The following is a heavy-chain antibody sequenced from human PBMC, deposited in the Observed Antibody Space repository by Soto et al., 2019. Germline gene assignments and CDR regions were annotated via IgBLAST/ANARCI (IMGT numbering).Heavy chain of an antibody. Sequence: GGSLRLSCAASGFTFSSYAMSWVRQAPGKGLEWVSAISGSGGSTYYADSVKGRFTISRDNSKNTLYLQMNSLRAEDTAVYYCAKARQGITMVRGVRVPDYWGQGTLVTVSS. CDR3: AKARQGITMVRGVRVPDY. D-gene: IGHD3-10*01. CDR1: GFTFSSYA. J-gene: IGHJ4*02. CDR2: ISGSGGST. V-gene: IGHV3-23*01.